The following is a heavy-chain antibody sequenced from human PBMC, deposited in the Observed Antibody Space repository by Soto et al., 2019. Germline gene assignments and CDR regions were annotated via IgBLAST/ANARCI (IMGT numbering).Heavy chain of an antibody. CDR1: GFTFSSYS. D-gene: IGHD1-26*01. CDR3: ATLSGPPFDY. V-gene: IGHV3-21*01. Sequence: GGSLRLSWAASGFTFSSYSMNWVRQAPGKGLEWVSSISSSSSYIYYADSVKGRFTISRDNAKNSLYLQMNSLRAEDTAVYYCATLSGPPFDYWGQGTLVTVSS. J-gene: IGHJ4*02. CDR2: ISSSSSYI.